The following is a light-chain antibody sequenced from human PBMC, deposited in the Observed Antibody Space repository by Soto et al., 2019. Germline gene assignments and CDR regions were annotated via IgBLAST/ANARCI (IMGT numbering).Light chain of an antibody. Sequence: EIVMTQSPATLSVSPGERATLSCRASQSVSSNLAWYQQKPGQAPRLLIYDTSTRATGISARFSGSGSGTDLTLTISGLQSEDFAVYYCQQYNTWPPSWTFGQGTKVDIK. V-gene: IGKV3-15*01. CDR3: QQYNTWPPSWT. CDR2: DTS. CDR1: QSVSSN. J-gene: IGKJ1*01.